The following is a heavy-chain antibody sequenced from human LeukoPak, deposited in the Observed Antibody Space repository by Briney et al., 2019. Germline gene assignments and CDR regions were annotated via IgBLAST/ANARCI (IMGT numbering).Heavy chain of an antibody. J-gene: IGHJ5*02. CDR2: IYFTGTGST. CDR3: ARHREKSSYYGVDWFDP. CDR1: GGSITSYY. V-gene: IGHV4-59*08. D-gene: IGHD2-2*01. Sequence: SETLSLTCTVSGGSITSYYWSWIRQPPGKGLEWIGYIYFTGTGSTNYSPSLKSRVTISVDTSKNQFSLKLSSVTAADTAVYYCARHREKSSYYGVDWFDPWGQGTLVTVSS.